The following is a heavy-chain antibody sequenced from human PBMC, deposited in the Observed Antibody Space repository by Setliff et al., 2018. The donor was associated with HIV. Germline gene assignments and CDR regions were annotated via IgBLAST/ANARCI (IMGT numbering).Heavy chain of an antibody. CDR3: ATLDYYGSATYNLALHY. J-gene: IGHJ4*02. Sequence: ASVKVSCKASGYTFTDYYMHWVQQAPAKGLEWMGRVDPKNGDTIYAEKLRGRVTITADTSTDTAYMELGSLRSEDTAIYYCATLDYYGSATYNLALHYWGQGTLVTV. V-gene: IGHV1-69-2*01. CDR2: VDPKNGDT. D-gene: IGHD3-10*01. CDR1: GYTFTDYY.